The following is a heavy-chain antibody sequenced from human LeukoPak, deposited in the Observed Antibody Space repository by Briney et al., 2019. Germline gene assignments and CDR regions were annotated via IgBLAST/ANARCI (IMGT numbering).Heavy chain of an antibody. J-gene: IGHJ4*02. CDR1: GFSLSTSGMR. CDR3: ARMGTTVTTYSFDY. Sequence: SGPTLVNPTQTLTLTCTFSGFSLSTSGMRVSWIRQPPGKALEWLARIDWDDDKFYSTSLKTRLTISKDTSKNQVVLTLTNMDPVDTATYYCARMGTTVTTYSFDYWGQGTLVTVSS. CDR2: IDWDDDK. V-gene: IGHV2-70*04. D-gene: IGHD4-11*01.